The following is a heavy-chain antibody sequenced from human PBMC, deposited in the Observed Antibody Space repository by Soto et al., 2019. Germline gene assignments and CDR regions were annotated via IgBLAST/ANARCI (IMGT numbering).Heavy chain of an antibody. CDR2: INPNSGNI. Sequence: ASVKVSCKASGDTFTTYDINWVRQATGHGLEWMGWINPNSGNIGYAQRFQGRVTMTRDTAIRTAYMEVSSLRSDDTAVYHCARGRASGSYYLLDYWGQGTLVTVSS. D-gene: IGHD3-10*01. CDR1: GDTFTTYD. V-gene: IGHV1-8*01. CDR3: ARGRASGSYYLLDY. J-gene: IGHJ4*02.